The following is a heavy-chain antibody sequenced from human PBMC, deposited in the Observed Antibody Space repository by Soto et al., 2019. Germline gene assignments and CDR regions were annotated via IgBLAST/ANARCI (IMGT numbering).Heavy chain of an antibody. J-gene: IGHJ4*02. Sequence: GGSLRLSCAASGFTFSNFGMHWVRQAPGKGLEWVSVITHDGNNKYYADSVKGRFTISRDNSKNTVYLQMNSLRTEDTAVYFCAKDLSSSWPPDYWGQGTLVTVSS. V-gene: IGHV3-30*18. CDR2: ITHDGNNK. D-gene: IGHD6-13*01. CDR1: GFTFSNFG. CDR3: AKDLSSSWPPDY.